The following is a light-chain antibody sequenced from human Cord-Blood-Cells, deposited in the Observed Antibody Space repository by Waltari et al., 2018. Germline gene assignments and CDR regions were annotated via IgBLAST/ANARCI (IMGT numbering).Light chain of an antibody. CDR2: KDS. Sequence: SYELTQPPSVSVSPGQTARITCSGDALPKQYAYWYQQKPGQAPVLVIYKDSERPSGSPERFSGSSSGTTVTLTISGVQAEDEADYYCQSADSSGTDVVFGGGTKLTVL. CDR3: QSADSSGTDVV. CDR1: ALPKQY. J-gene: IGLJ2*01. V-gene: IGLV3-25*02.